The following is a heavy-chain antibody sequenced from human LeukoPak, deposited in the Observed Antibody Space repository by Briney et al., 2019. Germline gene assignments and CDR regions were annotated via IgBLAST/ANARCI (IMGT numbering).Heavy chain of an antibody. D-gene: IGHD6-19*01. CDR1: GFTFSSYG. J-gene: IGHJ4*02. V-gene: IGHV3-33*01. Sequence: GGSLRLSCAASGFTFSSYGMHWVRQAPGKGLEWVAVIWYDGSNKYYADSVKGRFTISRDNSKNTLYLQMNSLRAEDTAVYYCAREDRSGWYYFDYWGQGTLVTVSS. CDR2: IWYDGSNK. CDR3: AREDRSGWYYFDY.